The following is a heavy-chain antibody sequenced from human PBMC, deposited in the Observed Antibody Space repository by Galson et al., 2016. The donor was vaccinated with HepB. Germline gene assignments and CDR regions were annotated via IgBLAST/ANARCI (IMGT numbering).Heavy chain of an antibody. Sequence: SLRLSCAVSKFIFRGFWMQWVRQAPGEGLKWVSRINGDGSTTVYTDSVKGRFTISRDNAKGILFLQMTSLRAEDTAVYFCSRDRNFAADTWGQGTLVTVSS. CDR2: INGDGSTT. D-gene: IGHD6-13*01. V-gene: IGHV3-74*01. CDR3: SRDRNFAADT. CDR1: KFIFRGFW. J-gene: IGHJ5*02.